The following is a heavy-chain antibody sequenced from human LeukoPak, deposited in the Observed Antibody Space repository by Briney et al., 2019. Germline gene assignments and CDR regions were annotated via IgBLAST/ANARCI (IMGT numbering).Heavy chain of an antibody. V-gene: IGHV3-23*01. J-gene: IGHJ4*02. CDR1: GFTFSSYA. D-gene: IGHD6-19*01. CDR3: AQAGPYYFDY. CDR2: ISGGGGAT. Sequence: HAGGSLRLSCAASGFTFSSYAMTSVRQAPGKGLEWVSAISGGGGATYYAHSVKGRFTISRDNSRNTLSLQMNSLRAEDTAVYYCAQAGPYYFDYWGQGTLVTVSS.